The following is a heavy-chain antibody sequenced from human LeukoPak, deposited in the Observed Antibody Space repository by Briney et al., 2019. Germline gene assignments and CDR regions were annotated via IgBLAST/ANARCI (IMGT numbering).Heavy chain of an antibody. V-gene: IGHV1-69*02. CDR1: GGTFSSYP. CDR3: AITTDIVVVPAAMSPPYYYGMDV. Sequence: SVKVSCKASGGTFSSYPISWVRQAPGQGLEWMGRIIPILGIANYAQKFQGRVTITADKSTSTAYMELSSLRSEDTAVYYCAITTDIVVVPAAMSPPYYYGMDVWGQGTTVTVSS. CDR2: IIPILGIA. J-gene: IGHJ6*02. D-gene: IGHD2-2*01.